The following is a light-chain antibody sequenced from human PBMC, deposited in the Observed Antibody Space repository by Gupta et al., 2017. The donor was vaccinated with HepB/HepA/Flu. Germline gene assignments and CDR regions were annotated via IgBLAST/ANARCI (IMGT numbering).Light chain of an antibody. CDR1: SLRSYY. Sequence: SSELTQDPAVSVALGETVRITCRGDSLRSYYASWYQQKPGQAPVLVIYGKNYRHSGIPDRFSGSDSENTASLTITGAQAEDEADYYCNSRDSSGNHLVVFGGGTRLTVL. CDR3: NSRDSSGNHLVV. J-gene: IGLJ2*01. V-gene: IGLV3-19*01. CDR2: GKN.